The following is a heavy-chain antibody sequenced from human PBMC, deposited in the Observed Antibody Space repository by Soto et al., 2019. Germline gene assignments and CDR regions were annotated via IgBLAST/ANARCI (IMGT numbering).Heavy chain of an antibody. D-gene: IGHD2-2*01. CDR3: AGLRGSSIRPFEY. Sequence: QSQTLSLTCTISGGSVSGDNYFWGWIRQPPGKGLEWIGSVYHTGRNYHNPSLKSRLTISVDTTKNQFSLNLASVTAADTAVYYCAGLRGSSIRPFEYWGQGTLVTVSS. J-gene: IGHJ4*02. CDR2: VYHTGRN. V-gene: IGHV4-39*01. CDR1: GGSVSGDNYF.